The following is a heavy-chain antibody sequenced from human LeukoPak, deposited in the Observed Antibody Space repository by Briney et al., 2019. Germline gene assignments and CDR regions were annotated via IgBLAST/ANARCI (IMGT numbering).Heavy chain of an antibody. J-gene: IGHJ6*02. CDR2: ISSDGSNK. D-gene: IGHD2-15*01. Sequence: GGSLRLSSAASGFTFSSFTMHWVRQAPGKGLRWMAVISSDGSNKYYADSVKGRFTVSRDNSNNTLYLQMNSLRAEDTAVYYCASPRGYCSGGSCRRAPGVWGQGTTVTVSS. CDR3: ASPRGYCSGGSCRRAPGV. V-gene: IGHV3-30-3*01. CDR1: GFTFSSFT.